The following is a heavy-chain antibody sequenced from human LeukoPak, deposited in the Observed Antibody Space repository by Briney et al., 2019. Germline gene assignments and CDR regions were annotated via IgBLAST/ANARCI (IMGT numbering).Heavy chain of an antibody. Sequence: GGSLRLSCAASGFTFSSSAMSWVRQAPGKGLEWVSGSSGNGGGTYYADSVKGRSTISRDNAKNTLYLQMNSLRAEDTAVYYCAKAGSIRFDYWGQGTLVTVSS. D-gene: IGHD1-26*01. CDR1: GFTFSSSA. CDR3: AKAGSIRFDY. CDR2: SSGNGGGT. V-gene: IGHV3-23*01. J-gene: IGHJ4*02.